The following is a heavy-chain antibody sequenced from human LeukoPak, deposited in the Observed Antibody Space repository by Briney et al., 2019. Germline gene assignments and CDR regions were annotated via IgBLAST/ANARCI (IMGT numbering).Heavy chain of an antibody. CDR2: ISWNSGSI. CDR3: ARVYSSSSGYFDY. D-gene: IGHD6-6*01. Sequence: PGRFLRLSCAASGFTFDDYAMHWVRHAPGKGLEWVSGISWNSGSIGYADSVKGRFTISRDNAKNSLYLQMNSLRAEDTALYYCARVYSSSSGYFDYWGQGTLVTVSS. CDR1: GFTFDDYA. V-gene: IGHV3-9*01. J-gene: IGHJ4*02.